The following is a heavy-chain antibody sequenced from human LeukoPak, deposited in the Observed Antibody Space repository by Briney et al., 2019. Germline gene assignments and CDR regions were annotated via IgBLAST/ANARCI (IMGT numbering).Heavy chain of an antibody. CDR3: ARAKSNFWSGYSYYYYMDV. Sequence: PSQTLSLTCTVSGGSISSGDYYWRWDRQPPGRGLEWVGYIYYSGSTYNNPSLKSRVTISVDTSKNQFSLKLSSVTAADTAVYYCARAKSNFWSGYSYYYYMDVWGKGTTVTVSS. D-gene: IGHD3-3*01. V-gene: IGHV4-30-4*08. CDR2: IYYSGST. CDR1: GGSISSGDYY. J-gene: IGHJ6*03.